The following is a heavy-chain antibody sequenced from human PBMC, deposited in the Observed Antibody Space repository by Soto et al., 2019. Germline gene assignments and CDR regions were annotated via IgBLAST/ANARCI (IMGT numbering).Heavy chain of an antibody. CDR2: ISYDGSNK. CDR3: ARDPERGYSGWGAFDI. CDR1: GFTFSSYA. V-gene: IGHV3-30-3*01. J-gene: IGHJ3*02. D-gene: IGHD5-12*01. Sequence: GGSLRLSCAASGFTFSSYAMPWVRQAPGKGLARVAVISYDGSNKYYADSVKGRFTISRDNSKNTLYLQMNSLRAEDTAVYYCARDPERGYSGWGAFDIWGQGTMVTVSS.